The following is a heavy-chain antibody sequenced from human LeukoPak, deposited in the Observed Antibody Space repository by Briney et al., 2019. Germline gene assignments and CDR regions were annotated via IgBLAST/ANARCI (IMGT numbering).Heavy chain of an antibody. CDR1: GFTFSSYS. CDR2: ISSSSSYI. Sequence: PGGSLRLSCAASGFTFSSYSMNWVRQAPGKGLEWVSSISSSSSYIYYADSVKGRFTISRDNAKNSLYLQMNSLRAEDTALYYCARLVSGSAPAFDYWGQGTLVTVSS. D-gene: IGHD1-26*01. CDR3: ARLVSGSAPAFDY. J-gene: IGHJ4*02. V-gene: IGHV3-21*04.